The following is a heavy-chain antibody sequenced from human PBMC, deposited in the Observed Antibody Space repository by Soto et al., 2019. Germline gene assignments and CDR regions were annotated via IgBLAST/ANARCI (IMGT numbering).Heavy chain of an antibody. D-gene: IGHD3-3*01. CDR3: AREGILGLFDAYDL. J-gene: IGHJ3*01. V-gene: IGHV1-18*04. CDR1: VFTSSG. Sequence: GASVKVSCKASVFTSSGISWVRQAPGQRLEWMGWISTHNGNTIYAQEFQGRVIMTMDTSTTTVYMELRSLRPDDTAVYLCAREGILGLFDAYDLWGQGTMVTVSS. CDR2: ISTHNGNT.